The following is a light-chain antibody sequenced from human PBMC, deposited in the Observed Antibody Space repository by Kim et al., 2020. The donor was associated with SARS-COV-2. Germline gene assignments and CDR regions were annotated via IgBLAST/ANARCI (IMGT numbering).Light chain of an antibody. J-gene: IGKJ1*01. CDR3: QQYDDWPPKT. CDR2: GTS. V-gene: IGKV3-15*01. Sequence: SPGEKASLSCRASQSVGSPLAWYQQKPGQAPRLLIYGTSTRAPGIPARFGGSGSGTEFTLTIDGLQSEDFAVYYCQQYDDWPPKTFGQGTKMEIK. CDR1: QSVGSP.